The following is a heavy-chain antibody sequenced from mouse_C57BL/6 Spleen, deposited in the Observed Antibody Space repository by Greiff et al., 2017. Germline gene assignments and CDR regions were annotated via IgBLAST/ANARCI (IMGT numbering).Heavy chain of an antibody. CDR1: GYTFTSYW. CDR2: IDPNSGGT. Sequence: VQLQQPGAELVKPGASVKLSCKASGYTFTSYWMHWVKQRPGRGLEWIGRIDPNSGGTKYNEKFKSKATLTVDKPSSTAYMQLNSLTSEDSAVYYYARRNDGYYVGNYFDYWGQGTTLTVSS. J-gene: IGHJ2*01. V-gene: IGHV1-72*01. CDR3: ARRNDGYYVGNYFDY. D-gene: IGHD2-3*01.